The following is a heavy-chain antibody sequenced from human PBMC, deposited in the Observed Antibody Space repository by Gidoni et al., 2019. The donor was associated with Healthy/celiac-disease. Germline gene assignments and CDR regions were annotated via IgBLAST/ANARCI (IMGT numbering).Heavy chain of an antibody. CDR3: ARGQKHCSSTSCYYYYYYYGMDV. D-gene: IGHD2-2*01. V-gene: IGHV4-39*07. CDR1: GGSMSSSSYY. Sequence: QLQLQESGPGLVKPSETLSLTCTVSGGSMSSSSYYWGWIRQPPGKGLEWIGSIYYSGSTYYNPSLKSRVTISVDTSKNQFSLKLSSVTAADTAVYYCARGQKHCSSTSCYYYYYYYGMDVWGQGTTVTVSS. J-gene: IGHJ6*02. CDR2: IYYSGST.